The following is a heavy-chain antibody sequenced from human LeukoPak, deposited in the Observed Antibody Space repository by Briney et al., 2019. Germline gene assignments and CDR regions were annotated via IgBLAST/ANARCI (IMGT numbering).Heavy chain of an antibody. CDR3: ARDIIAAAGTFDY. V-gene: IGHV1-18*01. CDR2: ISAYNGTT. CDR1: GYTFTSYG. Sequence: SVKVSCKASGYTFTSYGISWERQAPGQGLEWMGWISAYNGTTNYTQKIQGRVTMTTDTSTSTAYMALGSLGSDDTAVYYCARDIIAAAGTFDYWGQGTLVTVSS. D-gene: IGHD6-13*01. J-gene: IGHJ4*02.